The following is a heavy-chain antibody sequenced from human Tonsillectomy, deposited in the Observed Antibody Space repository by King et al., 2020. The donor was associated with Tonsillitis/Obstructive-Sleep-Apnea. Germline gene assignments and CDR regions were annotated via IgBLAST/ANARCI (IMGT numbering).Heavy chain of an antibody. Sequence: TLKESGPTLVKPTQTLTLTCTFSGFSLSTSGVGVGWIRQPPGKALEWLALIYWDDDKRYSPSLKSRLTITKDTSKNQVVLTMTYMDPVDTATYYCARIVVVPAAMFRYYYYYMDVWGKGTTVTVSS. CDR3: ARIVVVPAAMFRYYYYYMDV. J-gene: IGHJ6*03. CDR2: IYWDDDK. V-gene: IGHV2-5*02. CDR1: GFSLSTSGVG. D-gene: IGHD2-2*01.